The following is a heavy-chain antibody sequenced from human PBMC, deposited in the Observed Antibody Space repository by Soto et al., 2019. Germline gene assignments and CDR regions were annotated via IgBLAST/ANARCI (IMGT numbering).Heavy chain of an antibody. CDR1: GFTFSSYA. CDR2: ISGSGGST. Sequence: EVKLLESRGGLVQPGGSLRLSCAASGFTFSSYAMSWVRQAPGKGLEWVSAISGSGGSTYYADSVKGRFTISRDNSKNTLYLQMNSLRAEDTAVYYCAKGSAGYSSSWASGWGQGTLVTVSS. V-gene: IGHV3-23*01. D-gene: IGHD6-13*01. J-gene: IGHJ4*02. CDR3: AKGSAGYSSSWASG.